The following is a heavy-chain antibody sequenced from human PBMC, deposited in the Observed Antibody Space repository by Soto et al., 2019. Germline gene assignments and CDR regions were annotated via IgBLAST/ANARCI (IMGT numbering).Heavy chain of an antibody. CDR3: ARWAEMTTPRTYDI. CDR2: FFYSGHL. D-gene: IGHD1-1*01. V-gene: IGHV4-59*08. Sequence: SETLSLTCAVSGASFGTYYWSWIRQPPGKGLEWIGYFFYSGHLQYNPSLRSRLTVSVDPSKNQISLRVTSVTAADTAIYYCARWAEMTTPRTYDIWGRGTLVTVSS. J-gene: IGHJ3*02. CDR1: GASFGTYY.